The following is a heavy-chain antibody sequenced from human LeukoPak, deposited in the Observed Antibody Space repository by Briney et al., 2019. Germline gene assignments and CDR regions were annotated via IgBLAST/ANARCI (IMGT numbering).Heavy chain of an antibody. D-gene: IGHD3-22*01. CDR1: GFTFSSHW. CDR3: ARDYDGSGYFGY. Sequence: GGSLRLSCAASGFTFSSHWMYWVRQVPGKGLVWVSRINREGSSAIYADSVKGRFTISRDNAKKTVYLQMNSLRAEDTALYYCARDYDGSGYFGYWGQGTLVTVSS. V-gene: IGHV3-74*01. J-gene: IGHJ4*02. CDR2: INREGSSA.